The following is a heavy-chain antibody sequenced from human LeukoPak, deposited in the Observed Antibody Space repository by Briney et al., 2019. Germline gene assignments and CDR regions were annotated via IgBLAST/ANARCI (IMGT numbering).Heavy chain of an antibody. J-gene: IGHJ3*02. CDR2: IYSDGTT. CDR1: GFTVSSNY. Sequence: GGSLRLSCTVSGFTVSSNYMTWVRQAPGKGLEWVSVIYSDGTTYNADSVKGRFTISRDNSKNTLYLQINSLRAEDTAVYYCARSRGGWSYYYGSGSHDAFDIWGQGTMVTVSS. V-gene: IGHV3-53*01. CDR3: ARSRGGWSYYYGSGSHDAFDI. D-gene: IGHD3-10*01.